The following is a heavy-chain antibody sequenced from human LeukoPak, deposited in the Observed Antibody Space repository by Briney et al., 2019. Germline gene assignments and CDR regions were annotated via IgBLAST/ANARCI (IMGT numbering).Heavy chain of an antibody. D-gene: IGHD6-13*01. CDR1: GFIFDNYA. V-gene: IGHV3-9*01. J-gene: IGHJ4*02. Sequence: GGSLRLSCAASGFIFDNYAMHWVQQAPGKGLEWVSGINWNSANIDYADSVKGRFTISRDNSKNTLYLQMNSLRPEDTAVYYCAKERYSSSSLFAITPFDYWGQGSLVTVSS. CDR2: INWNSANI. CDR3: AKERYSSSSLFAITPFDY.